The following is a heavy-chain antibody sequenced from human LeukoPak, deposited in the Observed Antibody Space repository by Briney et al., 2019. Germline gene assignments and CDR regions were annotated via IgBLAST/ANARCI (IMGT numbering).Heavy chain of an antibody. D-gene: IGHD3-16*02. CDR2: ISSSSSYI. Sequence: KPGGSLRLSCAASGFTFSSCSMNWVRQAPGKGLEWVSSISSSSSYIYYADSVKGRFTISRDNAKNSLYLQMNSLRAEDTAVYYCARDHTVSWGSYRYNDYWGQGTLVTVSS. V-gene: IGHV3-21*01. J-gene: IGHJ4*02. CDR1: GFTFSSCS. CDR3: ARDHTVSWGSYRYNDY.